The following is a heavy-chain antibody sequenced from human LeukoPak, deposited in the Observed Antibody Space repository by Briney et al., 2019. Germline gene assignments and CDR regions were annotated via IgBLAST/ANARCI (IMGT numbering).Heavy chain of an antibody. D-gene: IGHD2-2*01. CDR2: ISGSGGST. Sequence: PGGSLRLSCAASGLTFSSYAMSWVRQAPGKGLEWVSAISGSGGSTYYADSVKGRFTISRDNSKNTLYLQMNSLRAEDTAVYYCAKDPPLYCSSTSCYDYWGQGTLVTVSS. J-gene: IGHJ4*02. CDR1: GLTFSSYA. CDR3: AKDPPLYCSSTSCYDY. V-gene: IGHV3-23*01.